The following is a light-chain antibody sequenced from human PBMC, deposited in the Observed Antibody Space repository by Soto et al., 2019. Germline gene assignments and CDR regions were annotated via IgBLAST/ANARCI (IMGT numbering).Light chain of an antibody. CDR1: QSVNGNY. J-gene: IGKJ2*01. V-gene: IGKV3-20*01. Sequence: EIVLTQSPGTLSLSPGERATLSCRASQSVNGNYLTWYQQKPGQAPGLLIYGASTRATGTPDRFSGSGSGTVFTLTISRLEPEDFAVYYCQQYGSSFRYTFGQGTKLEIK. CDR2: GAS. CDR3: QQYGSSFRYT.